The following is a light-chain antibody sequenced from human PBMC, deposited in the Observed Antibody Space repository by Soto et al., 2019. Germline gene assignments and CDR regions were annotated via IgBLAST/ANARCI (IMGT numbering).Light chain of an antibody. V-gene: IGKV1-33*01. CDR1: HDINNY. J-gene: IGKJ3*01. CDR3: QQYDSFPIT. CDR2: DIS. Sequence: DIQMTQSPSSLSASVGDTITITCQASHDINNYFNWYQQKAGTAPKLLIYDISNLATGVPSRFRARGSGTLFTFTINNLQPEDVATYYCQQYDSFPITFGPGTKVDIK.